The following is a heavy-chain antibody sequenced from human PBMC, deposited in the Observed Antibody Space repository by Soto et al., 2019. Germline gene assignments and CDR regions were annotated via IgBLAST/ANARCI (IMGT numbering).Heavy chain of an antibody. CDR2: IIPIFGTA. J-gene: IGHJ6*02. CDR3: ARDEVDIVATIGPPYYYGMDV. D-gene: IGHD5-12*01. V-gene: IGHV1-69*13. Sequence: ASLKFSFKASGGTFSSYAISWVRQAPGQGLEWMGGIIPIFGTANYAQKFQGRVTITADESTSTAYMELSSLRSEDTAVYYCARDEVDIVATIGPPYYYGMDVWGQGTTVTVSS. CDR1: GGTFSSYA.